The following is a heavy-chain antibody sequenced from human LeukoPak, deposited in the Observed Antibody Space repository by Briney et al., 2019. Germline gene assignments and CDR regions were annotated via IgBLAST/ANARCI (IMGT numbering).Heavy chain of an antibody. CDR1: GFTLSSYA. J-gene: IGHJ3*02. V-gene: IGHV3-23*01. CDR3: AREQSSSYDAFDI. CDR2: LGISGDYT. D-gene: IGHD6-13*01. Sequence: PGGSLRLSCVASGFTLSSYAMSWVRQAPGKGLQWVSSLGISGDYTWYAGSVKGRFTISRDSSKNNLYLQMNSLRAEDTALYYCAREQSSSYDAFDIWGQGTMVTVSS.